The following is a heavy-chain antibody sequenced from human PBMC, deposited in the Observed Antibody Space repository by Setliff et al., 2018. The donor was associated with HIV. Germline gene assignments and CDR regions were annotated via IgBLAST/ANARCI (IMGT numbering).Heavy chain of an antibody. CDR2: ISPYNGNT. V-gene: IGHV1-18*01. D-gene: IGHD3-16*01. J-gene: IGHJ5*02. CDR3: ARGVLITFGYQNWFDP. Sequence: SCKASGYSFTSYGINWVRQAPGQGLEWMGWISPYNGNTDYAQNFQGRVTMTTDTSTSTVYMELRSLISDDTAVYYCARGVLITFGYQNWFDPWGQGTLVTVSS. CDR1: GYSFTSYG.